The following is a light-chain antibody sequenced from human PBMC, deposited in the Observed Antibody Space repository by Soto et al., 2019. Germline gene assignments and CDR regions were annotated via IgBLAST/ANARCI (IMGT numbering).Light chain of an antibody. J-gene: IGLJ2*01. CDR2: EGS. CDR3: CSYAGSSTLV. CDR1: SSDVGSYNL. V-gene: IGLV2-23*01. Sequence: QSALTQPASVSGSPGQSITISCTGTSSDVGSYNLVSWYQQHPGKAPKLMIYEGSKRPSGVSNRFSGSKSGNTASLTISGLQAEDEADYHCCSYAGSSTLVFAGGTKLTVL.